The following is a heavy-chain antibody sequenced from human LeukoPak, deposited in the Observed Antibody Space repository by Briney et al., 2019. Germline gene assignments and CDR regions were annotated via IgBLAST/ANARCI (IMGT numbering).Heavy chain of an antibody. V-gene: IGHV4-31*03. CDR3: ARDGGVCSGGTCFLGYFDY. CDR1: GGSVSSGGYY. J-gene: IGHJ4*02. Sequence: SQTLSLTCTVSGGSVSSGGYYWSWIRQHPGKGLEWIGYIYYSGSTYYNPSLKSRVTISVDTSKNQFSLKLSSVTAADTAVYYCARDGGVCSGGTCFLGYFDYWGQGTLVTVSS. D-gene: IGHD2-15*01. CDR2: IYYSGST.